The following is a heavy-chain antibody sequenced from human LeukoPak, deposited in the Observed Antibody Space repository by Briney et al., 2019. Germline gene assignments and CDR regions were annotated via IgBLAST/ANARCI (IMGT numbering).Heavy chain of an antibody. Sequence: GGSLRLSCSASGFTFSSYVLSWVRQAPGKGLEWVSAISGTGDSIYYADSVKGRFTISRDNSKNTLYLQMKSLRDEDTAIYYCARDYGDLPARVPYFDYWGQGTLVTVSS. CDR1: GFTFSSYV. J-gene: IGHJ4*02. CDR3: ARDYGDLPARVPYFDY. D-gene: IGHD4-17*01. CDR2: ISGTGDSI. V-gene: IGHV3-23*01.